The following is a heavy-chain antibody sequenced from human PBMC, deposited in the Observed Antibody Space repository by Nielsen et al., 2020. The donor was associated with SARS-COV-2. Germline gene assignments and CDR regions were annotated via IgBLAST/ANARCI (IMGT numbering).Heavy chain of an antibody. J-gene: IGHJ1*01. CDR3: ARSGHCNGGICYFTEYFQD. CDR2: IYTDGST. D-gene: IGHD2-8*02. CDR1: GFTISSSF. Sequence: GESLKISCGASGFTISSSFMSWVRQAAGKGLDWVSVIYTDGSTSHADSVKGRFTISRDNSKNTLYLQMNSLRAEDTAVYYCARSGHCNGGICYFTEYFQDWGQGTLVTVSS. V-gene: IGHV3-66*01.